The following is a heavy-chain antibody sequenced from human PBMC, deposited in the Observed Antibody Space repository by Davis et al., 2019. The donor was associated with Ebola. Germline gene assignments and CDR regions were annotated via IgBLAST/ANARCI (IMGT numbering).Heavy chain of an antibody. CDR1: GGSISSSSYY. J-gene: IGHJ6*02. Sequence: PSETLSLTCTVSGGSISSSSYYWGWIRQPPGKGLEWIGSIYYSGSTYYNPSLKSRVTISVDTSKNQFSLKLSSVTAADTAVYYCARCSSGLPHSYYYGMDVWGQGTTVTVSS. CDR3: ARCSSGLPHSYYYGMDV. CDR2: IYYSGST. D-gene: IGHD6-6*01. V-gene: IGHV4-39*01.